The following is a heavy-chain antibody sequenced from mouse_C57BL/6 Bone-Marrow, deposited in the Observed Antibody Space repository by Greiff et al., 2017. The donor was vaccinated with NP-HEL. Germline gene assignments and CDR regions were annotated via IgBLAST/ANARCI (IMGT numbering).Heavy chain of an antibody. CDR3: ARLDSSGLYYFDY. CDR2: ISDGGSYT. D-gene: IGHD3-2*02. J-gene: IGHJ2*01. CDR1: GFTFSSYA. Sequence: EVKLQESGGGLVKPGGSLKLSCAASGFTFSSYAMSWVRQTPEKRLEWVATISDGGSYTYYPDNVKGRFTISRDNAKNNLYLQMSHLKSEDTAMYYCARLDSSGLYYFDYWGQGTTLTVSS. V-gene: IGHV5-4*03.